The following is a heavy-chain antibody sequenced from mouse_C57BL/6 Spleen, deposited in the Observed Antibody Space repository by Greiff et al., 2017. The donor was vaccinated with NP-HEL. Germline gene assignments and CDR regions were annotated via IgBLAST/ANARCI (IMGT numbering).Heavy chain of an antibody. D-gene: IGHD1-1*01. CDR1: GYTFTSYW. CDR3: ARYYYGSSYEKYFDV. J-gene: IGHJ1*03. Sequence: QVQLQQPGAELVKPGASVKMSCKASGYTFTSYWITWVKQRPGQGLEWIGDIYPGSGSTNYNEKFKSKATLTVNTSSSTAYMQLSSLTSEDSAVYYCARYYYGSSYEKYFDVWGTGTTVTVSS. CDR2: IYPGSGST. V-gene: IGHV1-55*01.